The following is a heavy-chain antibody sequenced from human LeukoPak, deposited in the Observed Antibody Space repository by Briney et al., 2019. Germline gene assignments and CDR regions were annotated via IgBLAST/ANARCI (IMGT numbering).Heavy chain of an antibody. CDR1: GDSVSSNSAA. D-gene: IGHD3-3*01. V-gene: IGHV6-1*01. J-gene: IGHJ6*04. CDR2: TYYRSKWYN. CDR3: ARVARTIFGVGMDV. Sequence: SQTLSLTCANPGDSVSSNSAAWNWIRQSPSRGLEWLGRTYYRSKWYNDYAVSVKSRITINPDTSKNQFSLQLNSVTPEDTAVYYCARVARTIFGVGMDVWGKGTTVTVSS.